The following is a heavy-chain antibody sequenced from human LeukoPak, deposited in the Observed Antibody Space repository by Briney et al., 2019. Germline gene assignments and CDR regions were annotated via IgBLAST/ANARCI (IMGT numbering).Heavy chain of an antibody. V-gene: IGHV5-51*01. J-gene: IGHJ4*02. Sequence: GESLKISCKGSGYSFTSYWIGWVRQMPGKGLEWMGIIYPGDSDTRYSPSFQGQVTISADKSISTAYLQWSSLKASDTAMYYCARLIGYCSSTSCYSVSNYFDYWGQGTLVTVSS. D-gene: IGHD2-2*01. CDR3: ARLIGYCSSTSCYSVSNYFDY. CDR2: IYPGDSDT. CDR1: GYSFTSYW.